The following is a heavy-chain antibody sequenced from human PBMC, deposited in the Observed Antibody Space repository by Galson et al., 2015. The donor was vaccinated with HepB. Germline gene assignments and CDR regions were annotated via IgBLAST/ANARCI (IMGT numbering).Heavy chain of an antibody. D-gene: IGHD3-10*01. CDR1: GYTFTSYG. CDR2: FDPEDGET. J-gene: IGHJ6*02. V-gene: IGHV1-24*01. Sequence: SVKVSCKASGYTFTSYGISWVRQAPGQGLEWMGGFDPEDGETIYAQKFQGRVTMTEDTSTDTAYMELSSLRSEDTAVYYCATGIPNLITMYYYYGMDVWGQGTTVTVSS. CDR3: ATGIPNLITMYYYYGMDV.